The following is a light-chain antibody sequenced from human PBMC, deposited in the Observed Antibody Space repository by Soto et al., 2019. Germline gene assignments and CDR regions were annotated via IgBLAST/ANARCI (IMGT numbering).Light chain of an antibody. CDR2: DDN. Sequence: QSVLTQPPSVSAAAGQKVTISCSGGYSNIGNNYVSWYQQLPGTVPKLLIYDDNKRPSEIPDRFSGSKSDTSATLGITGLQTGDEAYYYCGTWDASLSAGVFGGGTKLTVL. CDR1: YSNIGNNY. CDR3: GTWDASLSAGV. J-gene: IGLJ3*02. V-gene: IGLV1-51*01.